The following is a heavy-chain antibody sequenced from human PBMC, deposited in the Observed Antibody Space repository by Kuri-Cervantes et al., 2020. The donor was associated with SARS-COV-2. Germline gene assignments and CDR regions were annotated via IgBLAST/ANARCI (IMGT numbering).Heavy chain of an antibody. V-gene: IGHV3-74*01. CDR1: GFTFSGHW. D-gene: IGHD1-26*01. CDR2: INSDGSST. J-gene: IGHJ4*02. Sequence: GGSLRLSCVASGFTFSGHWMHWVRQAPGKGLVWVSRINSDGSSTSYADSVKGRFTISRDNAKNTLYLQMNSLRAEDTAVYYCSVAVGYWGQGTLVTVSS. CDR3: SVAVGY.